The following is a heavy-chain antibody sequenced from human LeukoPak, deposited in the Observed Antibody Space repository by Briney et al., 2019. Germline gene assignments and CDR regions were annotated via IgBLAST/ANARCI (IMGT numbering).Heavy chain of an antibody. J-gene: IGHJ4*02. Sequence: ASVKVSCKASGYTFTSYYMHWVRQAPGQGLEWMGIINPSGGSTSYAQKFQGGVTMTRDASISTAYMELSRLRSDDTAVYYCARGSYSRPSPFDYWGQGTLVTVSS. CDR3: ARGSYSRPSPFDY. CDR2: INPSGGST. D-gene: IGHD2-21*01. V-gene: IGHV1-46*01. CDR1: GYTFTSYY.